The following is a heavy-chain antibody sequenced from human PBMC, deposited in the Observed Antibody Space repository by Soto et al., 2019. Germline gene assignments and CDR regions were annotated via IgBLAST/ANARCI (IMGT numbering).Heavy chain of an antibody. Sequence: QVTLKESGPVVVKPTETLTLTCTVSGFSLSNARLGVSWIRQPPGKALEWLAHIFSNDEKSYSTSLSNRLTSSKDTSKIQVVLTMTNVDPVDSGTYYCALINDCRRTVCYLASFDPWGQGTLVTVSS. CDR1: GFSLSNARLG. V-gene: IGHV2-26*01. CDR3: ALINDCRRTVCYLASFDP. CDR2: IFSNDEK. J-gene: IGHJ5*02. D-gene: IGHD2-2*01.